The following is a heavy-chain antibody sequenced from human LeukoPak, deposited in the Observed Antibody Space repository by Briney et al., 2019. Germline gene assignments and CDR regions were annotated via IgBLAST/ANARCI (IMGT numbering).Heavy chain of an antibody. CDR3: AKHSGWYSPSDWFDP. D-gene: IGHD6-19*01. CDR1: GFTFSNYA. CDR2: ISGSGGST. Sequence: GGSLRLSCAASGFTFSNYAMSWVRQAPGKGLEWVSGISGSGGSTYYADSVKGRFTISRDNSKNTLYLQMNSLRAEDTAVYYCAKHSGWYSPSDWFDPWGQGTLVTVSS. V-gene: IGHV3-23*01. J-gene: IGHJ5*02.